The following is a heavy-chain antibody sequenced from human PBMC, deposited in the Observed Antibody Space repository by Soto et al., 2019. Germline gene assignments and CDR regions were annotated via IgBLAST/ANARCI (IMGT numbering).Heavy chain of an antibody. CDR3: ARAPYDSNSYYYVLGDY. V-gene: IGHV4-39*01. D-gene: IGHD3-22*01. Sequence: PSETLSLTCTVSGDSITSNSYFWAWIRQPPGKGLEWIGSIYYSGTTYYNPSLKSRVTISVDRSKNQFSLKLSSVTAADTAVYYCARAPYDSNSYYYVLGDYWGQGTLVTVSS. J-gene: IGHJ4*02. CDR2: IYYSGTT. CDR1: GDSITSNSYF.